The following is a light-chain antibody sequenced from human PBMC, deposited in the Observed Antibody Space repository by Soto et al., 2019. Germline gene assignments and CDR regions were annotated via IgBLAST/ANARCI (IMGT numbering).Light chain of an antibody. CDR3: KQYGRSQRT. CDR1: QSVSISY. Sequence: VFLTHSPITLSLSPGERATLCCRASQSVSISYLVWYQQKPGQAPRLLIYAAYSRATGIPDRFSGSGSGKELTLTIRGMEPQDFEVYHCKQYGRSQRTFGQG. CDR2: AAY. V-gene: IGKV3-20*01. J-gene: IGKJ1*01.